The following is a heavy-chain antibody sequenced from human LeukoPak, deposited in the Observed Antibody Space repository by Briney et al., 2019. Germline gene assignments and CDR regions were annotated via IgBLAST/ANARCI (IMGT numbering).Heavy chain of an antibody. D-gene: IGHD2-15*01. CDR1: GYTFTGYY. CDR3: ARVERELYCSGGSCYSNWFDP. CDR2: INPNSGGT. V-gene: IGHV1-2*02. Sequence: ASVKVSCKASGYTFTGYYMHWVRQAPGPGLEWMGWINPNSGGTNYAQKFQGRVTMTRDTSISTAYMELSRLRSDDTAVYYCARVERELYCSGGSCYSNWFDPWGQGNLVTVSS. J-gene: IGHJ5*02.